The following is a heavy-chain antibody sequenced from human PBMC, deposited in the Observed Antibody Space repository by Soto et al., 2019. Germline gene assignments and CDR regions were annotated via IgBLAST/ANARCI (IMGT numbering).Heavy chain of an antibody. V-gene: IGHV5-10-1*01. CDR2: IDPTGSYS. CDR1: GYRFISQK. CDR3: ATRDGGFFDH. J-gene: IGHJ4*02. Sequence: LGESLKISCQGSGYRFISQKISWVRQMPGRGLEWMGRIDPTGSYSNYSPSFQGHVIMSIDKSIDTAYLQWSSLRTSDTGMYYCATRDGGFFDHWGQGTMVTVAS. D-gene: IGHD3-16*01.